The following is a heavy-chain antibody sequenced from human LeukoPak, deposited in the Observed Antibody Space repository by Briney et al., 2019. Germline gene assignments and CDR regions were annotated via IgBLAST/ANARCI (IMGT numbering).Heavy chain of an antibody. Sequence: PGGSLRLSCAASGFTFSSYAMSWVRQAPGKGLEWVSAISGSGGSTYYADSVKGRFTISRDNSKNTLYLQMNSLRAEDTAVYYCARDRGRPGDYYDSRDDAFDIWGQGTMVTVSS. CDR2: ISGSGGST. CDR3: ARDRGRPGDYYDSRDDAFDI. J-gene: IGHJ3*02. V-gene: IGHV3-23*01. CDR1: GFTFSSYA. D-gene: IGHD3-22*01.